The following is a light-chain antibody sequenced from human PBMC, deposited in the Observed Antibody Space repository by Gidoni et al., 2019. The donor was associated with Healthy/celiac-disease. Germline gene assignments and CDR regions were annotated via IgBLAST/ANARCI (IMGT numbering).Light chain of an antibody. V-gene: IGKV1-5*03. CDR3: QQYNSYPYT. J-gene: IGKJ2*01. Sequence: DIQMTQSPSTLSASLGDRVTITCRASQSIRSWLAWYQQKPGKAPKLLIYKASSLESGVPARFSGSGSGTEFTLNISSVQADDFATYYCQQYNSYPYTFGQGTKLEIK. CDR2: KAS. CDR1: QSIRSW.